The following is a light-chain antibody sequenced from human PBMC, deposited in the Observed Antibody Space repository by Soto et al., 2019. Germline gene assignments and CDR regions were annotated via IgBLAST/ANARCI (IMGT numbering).Light chain of an antibody. CDR1: QSISSY. J-gene: IGKJ2*01. CDR2: AAS. V-gene: IGKV1-39*01. CDR3: QQSYSTPRT. Sequence: DIQMTQSPSSLSASVGDRVTITCRASQSISSYLNWYQQKPGKAPKLLIYAASSLQSGLPSTFSGSGSGTDFTLTISSLQPEDFATYYCQQSYSTPRTFGQGTKLEIK.